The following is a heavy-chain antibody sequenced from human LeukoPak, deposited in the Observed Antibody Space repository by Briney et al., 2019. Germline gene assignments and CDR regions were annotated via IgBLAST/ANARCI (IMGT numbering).Heavy chain of an antibody. CDR1: GFTFSSYG. CDR3: AKGPSAYYYDSSY. V-gene: IGHV3-30*18. CDR2: ISYDGSNK. D-gene: IGHD3-22*01. Sequence: PGGSPRLSCAAPGFTFSSYGMHWVRQAPGKGLEWVAVISYDGSNKYYADSVKGRFTISRDNSKNTLYLQMNSLRAEDTAVYYCAKGPSAYYYDSSYWGQGTLVTVSS. J-gene: IGHJ4*02.